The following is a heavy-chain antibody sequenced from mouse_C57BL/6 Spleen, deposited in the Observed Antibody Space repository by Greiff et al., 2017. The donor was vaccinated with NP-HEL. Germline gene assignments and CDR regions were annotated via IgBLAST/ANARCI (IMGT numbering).Heavy chain of an antibody. V-gene: IGHV1-61*01. CDR1: GYTFTSYW. Sequence: QVQLQQPGAELVRPGSSVKLSCKASGYTFTSYWMDWVKQRPGQGLEWIGNIYPSDSETHYNQKFKDKATLTVDKSSSTAYMQLSSLTSEDSAVYYCAREDNGYAMDYWGQGTSVTVSS. CDR3: AREDNGYAMDY. CDR2: IYPSDSET. J-gene: IGHJ4*01.